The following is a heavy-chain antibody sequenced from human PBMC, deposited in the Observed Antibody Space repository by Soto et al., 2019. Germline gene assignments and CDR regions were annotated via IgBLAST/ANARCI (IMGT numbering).Heavy chain of an antibody. Sequence: GGSLRLSCAASGFSFSTYSFHWVRQAPGKGLEWVAVMSFDESSRYYADSVKGRFTTSRDNSKNTLFLQMNSLGDDDTAVYFCARDLPHYYDSRQYYNTLDIWGQGTKVTVS. CDR3: ARDLPHYYDSRQYYNTLDI. J-gene: IGHJ3*02. D-gene: IGHD3-22*01. V-gene: IGHV3-30-3*01. CDR1: GFSFSTYS. CDR2: MSFDESSR.